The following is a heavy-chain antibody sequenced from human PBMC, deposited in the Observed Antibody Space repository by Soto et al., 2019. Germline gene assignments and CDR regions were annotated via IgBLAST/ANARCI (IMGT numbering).Heavy chain of an antibody. D-gene: IGHD6-6*01. Sequence: EASVKVSCKASGGTFSSYAISWVRQAPGQGLEWMGGIIPIFGTANYAQKFQGRVTITADESTSTAYMELSSLRSEDTAVYYCARTGIAARHTNWFDPWGQGTLVTVSS. V-gene: IGHV1-69*13. J-gene: IGHJ5*02. CDR1: GGTFSSYA. CDR3: ARTGIAARHTNWFDP. CDR2: IIPIFGTA.